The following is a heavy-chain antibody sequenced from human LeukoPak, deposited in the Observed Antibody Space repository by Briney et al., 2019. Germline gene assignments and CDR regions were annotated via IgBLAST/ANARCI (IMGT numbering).Heavy chain of an antibody. CDR3: ARRLGAGTTLGY. J-gene: IGHJ4*02. D-gene: IGHD1-1*01. Sequence: ASVKVSCKASGYTFTGYYIHWVRQAPGPGLERMGWINPNSGGTNYAQNFQGRVTMTRATSTSTAYMELSRLRSDDTAVYYCARRLGAGTTLGYWGQGTLVTVSS. CDR2: INPNSGGT. V-gene: IGHV1-2*02. CDR1: GYTFTGYY.